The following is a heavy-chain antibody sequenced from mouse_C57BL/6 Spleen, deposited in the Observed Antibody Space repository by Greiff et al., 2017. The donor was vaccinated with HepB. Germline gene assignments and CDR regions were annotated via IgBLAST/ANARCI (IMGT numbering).Heavy chain of an antibody. D-gene: IGHD1-1*01. CDR2: IDPANGNT. Sequence: EVKLVESVAELVRPGASVKLSCTASGFNIKNTYMHWVKQRPEQGLEWIGRIDPANGNTKYAPKFQGKATITADTSSNTAYLQLSSLTSEDTAIYYCARRDYYGSSYNFDYWGQGTTLTVSS. CDR1: GFNIKNTY. V-gene: IGHV14-3*01. J-gene: IGHJ2*01. CDR3: ARRDYYGSSYNFDY.